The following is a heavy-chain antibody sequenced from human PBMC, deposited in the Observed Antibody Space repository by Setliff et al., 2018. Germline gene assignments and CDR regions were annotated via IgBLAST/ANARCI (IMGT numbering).Heavy chain of an antibody. Sequence: PGGSLRLSCAASGFTFSDYYMSWIRQAPGKGLEWVSYITNSGGTIYYADSVKGRFTISRDNSKNTLSLQMSSLRTEDTAIYFCARDGHNVYYFDYWGLGTLVTVSS. V-gene: IGHV3-11*01. CDR2: ITNSGGTI. D-gene: IGHD1-1*01. CDR1: GFTFSDYY. CDR3: ARDGHNVYYFDY. J-gene: IGHJ4*02.